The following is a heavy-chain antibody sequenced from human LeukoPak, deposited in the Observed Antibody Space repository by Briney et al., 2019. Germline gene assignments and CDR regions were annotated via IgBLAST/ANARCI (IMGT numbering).Heavy chain of an antibody. V-gene: IGHV1-8*01. CDR3: ARFYYGSGSSSYGMDV. CDR1: GYTFTSHD. J-gene: IGHJ6*02. Sequence: GASVKVSCKASGYTFTSHDINWVRQATGQGLEWMGWMNPNSGNTGYAQKFQGRVTMTRNTSISTAYMELSSLRSEDTAVYYCARFYYGSGSSSYGMDVWGQGTTVTVSS. CDR2: MNPNSGNT. D-gene: IGHD3-10*01.